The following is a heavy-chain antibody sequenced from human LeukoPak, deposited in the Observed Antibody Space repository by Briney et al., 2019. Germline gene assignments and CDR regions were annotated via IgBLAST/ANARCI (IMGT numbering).Heavy chain of an antibody. V-gene: IGHV1-18*01. Sequence: ASVKVSCKASEYTFTSYGISWVRQAPGQGLEWMGWISAYNGNTNYAQKLQGRVTMTTDTSTSTAYMELRSLRSDDTAVYYCARDHSHGSDNWFDPWGQGTLVTVSS. CDR3: ARDHSHGSDNWFDP. J-gene: IGHJ5*02. CDR2: ISAYNGNT. D-gene: IGHD3-10*01. CDR1: EYTFTSYG.